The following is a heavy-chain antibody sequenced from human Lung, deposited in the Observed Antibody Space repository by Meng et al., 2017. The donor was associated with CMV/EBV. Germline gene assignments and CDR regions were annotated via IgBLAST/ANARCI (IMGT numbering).Heavy chain of an antibody. CDR3: TRSGAGSSSSAWGY. D-gene: IGHD6-6*01. CDR2: IRNKPNNYAT. CDR1: GFTFSGSS. V-gene: IGHV3-73*01. J-gene: IGHJ4*02. Sequence: GESXKISCATSGFTFSGSSIHWVRQASGKGLEWVGRIRNKPNNYATAYAASVKGRFTISRDDSRSMAYLQMNSLRVEDTAMYYCTRSGAGSSSSAWGYWGQGTLVTVSS.